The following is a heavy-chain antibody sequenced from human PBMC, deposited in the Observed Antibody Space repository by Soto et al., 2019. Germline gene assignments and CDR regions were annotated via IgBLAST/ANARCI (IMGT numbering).Heavy chain of an antibody. CDR3: AKAKGSVDKSGRAQ. CDR1: GFSFSNYA. V-gene: IGHV3-23*01. Sequence: EVQLLESGGGLIQPGGSLRLSCATSGFSFSNYAMSWVRQAPGKGLEWVSGFGVDYITYYADSVRGRFTISRDNSKNTLYLQMNSPRAEDTALYYCAKAKGSVDKSGRAQWGEGTVVTVSS. CDR2: FGVDYIT. D-gene: IGHD3-22*01. J-gene: IGHJ4*02.